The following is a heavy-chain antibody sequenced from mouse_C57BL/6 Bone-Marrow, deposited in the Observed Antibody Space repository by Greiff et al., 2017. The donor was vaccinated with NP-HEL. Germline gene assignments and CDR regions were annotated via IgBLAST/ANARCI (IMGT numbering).Heavy chain of an antibody. CDR1: GYTFTSYT. V-gene: IGHV1-4*01. CDR3: ARYYDYDQAWFAY. J-gene: IGHJ3*01. D-gene: IGHD2-4*01. Sequence: VQLQQSGAELARPGASVKMSCKASGYTFTSYTMHWVKQRPGQGLEWIGYINPSSGYTKYNQKFKDKATLTADKSSSTAYMQLSSLTSEDSAVYYCARYYDYDQAWFAYWGQGTLVTVSA. CDR2: INPSSGYT.